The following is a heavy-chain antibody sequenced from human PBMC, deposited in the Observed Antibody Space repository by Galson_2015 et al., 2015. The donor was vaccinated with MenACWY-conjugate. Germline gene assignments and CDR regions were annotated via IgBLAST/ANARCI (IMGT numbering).Heavy chain of an antibody. CDR1: GFTFSGYA. D-gene: IGHD6-13*01. CDR3: AKKFGSSSWFRGFDS. CDR2: ISGTGGTI. Sequence: SLRLPCAASGFTFSGYAMTWVRQAPGKGLEWVSVISGTGGTIYYAESVKGRFTISRDNSKNTLFLEMNSLRAEDTAVYYCAKKFGSSSWFRGFDSWGQGTLVTVSS. V-gene: IGHV3-23*01. J-gene: IGHJ4*02.